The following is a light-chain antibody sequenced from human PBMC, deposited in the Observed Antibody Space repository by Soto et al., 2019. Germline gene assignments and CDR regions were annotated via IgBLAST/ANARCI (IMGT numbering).Light chain of an antibody. CDR1: GATSD. CDR2: GNN. J-gene: IGLJ1*01. CDR3: QSFDSSLSALYV. V-gene: IGLV1-40*01. Sequence: QSVLTQPPSVSGAPGQRVTISCIGATSDVHWYQHPPGTAPKLLIYGNNNRPSGVPDRFSGSKSGTSASLAITGLQAEDEADYYCQSFDSSLSALYVFGTGTKVTVL.